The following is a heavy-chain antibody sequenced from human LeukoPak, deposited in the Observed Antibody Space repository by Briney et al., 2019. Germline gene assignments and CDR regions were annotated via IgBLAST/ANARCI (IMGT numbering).Heavy chain of an antibody. CDR2: ISAYNGNT. Sequence: ASVKVSCKASGYTFTSYGISWVRQAPGRGLEWMGWISAYNGNTNYTQKLQGRVTMTTDTSTSTAYMELRSLRSDDTAVYYCARAEEGQEVATFDYWGQGTLVTVSS. V-gene: IGHV1-18*01. CDR1: GYTFTSYG. J-gene: IGHJ4*02. D-gene: IGHD5-12*01. CDR3: ARAEEGQEVATFDY.